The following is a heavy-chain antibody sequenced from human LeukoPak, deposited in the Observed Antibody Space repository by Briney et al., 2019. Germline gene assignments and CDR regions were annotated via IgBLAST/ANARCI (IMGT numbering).Heavy chain of an antibody. Sequence: GGSLRLSCAASGFTFSSYAMSWVRQAPGKGLEWVSAISGSGGSTYYADSVKGRFTISRDNSKNTLYLQMNSLRAEDTAVYYCAKVDELPASYYYYGMDVWGQGTTVTVSS. D-gene: IGHD5-24*01. CDR2: ISGSGGST. J-gene: IGHJ6*02. CDR3: AKVDELPASYYYYGMDV. CDR1: GFTFSSYA. V-gene: IGHV3-23*01.